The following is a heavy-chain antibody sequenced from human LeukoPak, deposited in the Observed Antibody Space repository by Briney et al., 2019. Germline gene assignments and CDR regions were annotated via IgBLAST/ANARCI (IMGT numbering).Heavy chain of an antibody. CDR1: GFTFSTYR. Sequence: PGGSLRLSCAASGFTFSTYRMSWVRQAPGKGLEWVAVIWYDGSNKYYADSVKGRFTISRDNSKNTLYLQMNSLRAEDTAVYYCARDLSSSWYMSYYYYGMDVWGQGTTVTVSS. V-gene: IGHV3-33*08. CDR3: ARDLSSSWYMSYYYYGMDV. J-gene: IGHJ6*02. D-gene: IGHD6-13*01. CDR2: IWYDGSNK.